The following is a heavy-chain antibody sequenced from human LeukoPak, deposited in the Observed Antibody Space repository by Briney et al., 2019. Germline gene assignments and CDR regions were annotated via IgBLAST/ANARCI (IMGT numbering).Heavy chain of an antibody. CDR3: AKDREYSYVYDAFDI. CDR2: MSGSGGST. CDR1: GFTFSTYA. Sequence: GGSLRFSCAASGFTFSTYAMSWVRQAPGKGLEWVSGMSGSGGSTYYADSVKGRFTISRDNSKNTLFLQMNTLRAEDTAIYYCAKDREYSYVYDAFDIWGQGTLVTVSS. D-gene: IGHD3-16*01. J-gene: IGHJ3*02. V-gene: IGHV3-23*01.